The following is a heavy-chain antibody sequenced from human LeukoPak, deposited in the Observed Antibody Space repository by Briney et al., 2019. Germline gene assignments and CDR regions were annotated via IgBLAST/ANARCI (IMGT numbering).Heavy chain of an antibody. CDR1: XFTXXRYW. V-gene: IGHV3-7*01. D-gene: IGHD3-16*01. CDR2: IKQDGSAK. J-gene: IGHJ4*02. CDR3: XXXXXXXYXYGAFDY. Sequence: AXXFTXXRYWMSWVRQAPGKELQWVANIKQDGSAKYYVDSVKGRFTISRXNAKNSLYVQMNSLRAEDTAVYYXXXXXXXXYXYGAFDYWGQGTLVTVSS.